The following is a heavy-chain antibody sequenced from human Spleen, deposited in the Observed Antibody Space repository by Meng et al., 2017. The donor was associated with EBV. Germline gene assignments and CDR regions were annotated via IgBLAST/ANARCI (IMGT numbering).Heavy chain of an antibody. CDR3: ARDLVGEYDF. Sequence: QLVEAGGVFVKPGGYLRLSCAASGFTFSSYWMHWVRQAPGKGPVWVSRINEHGSNTTYADSVNGRFTISRDNAKDTLYLQMNSLRDEDTAIYYCARDLVGEYDFWGQGTLVTVSS. D-gene: IGHD2/OR15-2a*01. CDR2: INEHGSNT. CDR1: GFTFSSYW. V-gene: IGHV3-74*03. J-gene: IGHJ4*02.